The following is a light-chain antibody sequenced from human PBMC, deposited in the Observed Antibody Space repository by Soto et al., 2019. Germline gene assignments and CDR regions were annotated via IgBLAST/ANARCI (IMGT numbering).Light chain of an antibody. CDR1: SSDVGGYDY. CDR2: EVY. CDR3: SSYTNSRTLDRV. Sequence: QSALTQPASVSGSPGQSITIPCTGSSSDVGGYDYVTWYQQHPGKAPKLMIFEVYNRPSGVSNRFSGSKSGNTASLTISGLQAEDEADYYCSSYTNSRTLDRVFGGGTKVTVL. J-gene: IGLJ3*02. V-gene: IGLV2-14*01.